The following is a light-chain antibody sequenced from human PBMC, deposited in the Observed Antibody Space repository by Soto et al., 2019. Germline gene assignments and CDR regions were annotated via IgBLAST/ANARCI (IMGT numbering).Light chain of an antibody. CDR3: QVWDSSSDHWV. J-gene: IGLJ3*02. Sequence: SYELTQPPSVSVAPGQTARSNCGGSNIGGRSVHWYQQKPGQAPILVVYDDRDRPSGIPERFAGSNSGNTATLTISRVEVGDEADYYCQVWDSSSDHWVFGGGTKVTVL. V-gene: IGLV3-21*02. CDR2: DDR. CDR1: NIGGRS.